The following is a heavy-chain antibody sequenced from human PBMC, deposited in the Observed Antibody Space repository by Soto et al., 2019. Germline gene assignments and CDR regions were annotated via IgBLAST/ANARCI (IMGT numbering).Heavy chain of an antibody. J-gene: IGHJ6*02. V-gene: IGHV1-2*02. CDR3: AREGAATAGGLAYYYYGMDV. CDR2: INPNSGGT. D-gene: IGHD3-10*01. CDR1: GYTFTSYG. Sequence: ASVKVSCKASGYTFTSYGISWVRQAPGQGLEWMGWINPNSGGTNYAQKFQGRVTMTRDTSISTAYMELSRLRSDDTAVYYCAREGAATAGGLAYYYYGMDVWGQGTTVTVSS.